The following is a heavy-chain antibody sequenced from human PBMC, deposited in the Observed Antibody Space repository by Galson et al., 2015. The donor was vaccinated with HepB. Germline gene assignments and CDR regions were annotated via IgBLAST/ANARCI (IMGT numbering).Heavy chain of an antibody. D-gene: IGHD2-2*01. V-gene: IGHV3-30*04. J-gene: IGHJ4*02. CDR1: GFTFSSYA. CDR3: ARGGVPAAMLVDY. Sequence: SLRLSCAASGFTFSSYAMHWVRQAPGKGLEWVAVISYDGSNKYYADSVKGRFTISRDNSKNTLYLQMNSLRAEDTAVYYCARGGVPAAMLVDYWGQGTLVTVSS. CDR2: ISYDGSNK.